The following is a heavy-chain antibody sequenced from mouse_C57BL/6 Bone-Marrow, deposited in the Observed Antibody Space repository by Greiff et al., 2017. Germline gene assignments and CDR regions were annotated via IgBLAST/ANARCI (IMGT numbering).Heavy chain of an antibody. D-gene: IGHD3-2*02. CDR2: IRLKSDNYAT. J-gene: IGHJ4*01. Sequence: EVQRVESGGGLVQPGGSMKLSCVASGFTFSNYWMNWVRQSPEKGLEWVAQIRLKSDNYATHYAESVKGRFTISRDDSKSSVYLQMNNLRAEDTGIYYCTRTAQGGGAMDYWGQGTSVTVSS. CDR1: GFTFSNYW. V-gene: IGHV6-3*01. CDR3: TRTAQGGGAMDY.